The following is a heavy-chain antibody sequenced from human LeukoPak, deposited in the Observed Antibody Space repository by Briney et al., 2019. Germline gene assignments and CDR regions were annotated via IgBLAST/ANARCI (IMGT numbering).Heavy chain of an antibody. D-gene: IGHD5-12*01. CDR2: ISYDGSNK. Sequence: GGSLRLSCAASGFTFSSYAMHWVRQAPGKGLEWVAVISYDGSNKYYADSVKGRFTISRDNSKNTLYLQMNSLRAEDTAVYYCAREDSGYEAWGQGTLVTVSS. V-gene: IGHV3-30-3*01. J-gene: IGHJ5*02. CDR3: AREDSGYEA. CDR1: GFTFSSYA.